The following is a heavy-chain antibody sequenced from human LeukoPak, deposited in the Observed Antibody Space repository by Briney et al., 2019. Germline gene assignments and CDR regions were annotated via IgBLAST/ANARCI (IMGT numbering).Heavy chain of an antibody. CDR1: GGPFSGYY. CDR3: ARGLSGYIRRYYFDY. V-gene: IGHV4-34*01. J-gene: IGHJ4*02. CDR2: IDHSGNM. D-gene: IGHD5-24*01. Sequence: PSETLSLTCGVHGGPFSGYYLNWIRQPPGEGLEWIGEIDHSGNMNYNPSLKSRVTISVDTSKHHFSLELSSVTAANTAVYYCARGLSGYIRRYYFDYWGQGTLVTVSS.